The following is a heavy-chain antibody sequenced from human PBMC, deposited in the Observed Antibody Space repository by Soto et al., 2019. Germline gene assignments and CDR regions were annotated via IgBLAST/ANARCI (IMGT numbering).Heavy chain of an antibody. CDR3: ANMDDS. Sequence: SQTLSLTCAISGDSVSSNSAAWNWVRQSPSRGLEWLGRTYYRSKWYNDYAVSVRGRITISPGTSKNQFSLQVSSVTPEDTAVYYCANMDDSWGQGTLVTVYS. CDR1: GDSVSSNSAA. D-gene: IGHD3-3*01. J-gene: IGHJ4*02. CDR2: TYYRSKWYN. V-gene: IGHV6-1*01.